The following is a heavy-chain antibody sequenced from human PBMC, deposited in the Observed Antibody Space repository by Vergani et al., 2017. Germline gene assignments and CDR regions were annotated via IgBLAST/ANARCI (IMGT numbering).Heavy chain of an antibody. CDR1: GFTFISYA. V-gene: IGHV3-23*01. CDR3: AKDRVVPTGPFDF. D-gene: IGHD2-2*01. CDR2: ISGSGADT. Sequence: EVQLLESGGGFVQPGGSLRLSCAASGFTFISYAMSWVRQAPGKGLEWVSSISGSGADTHYADSVKGRFTISRDNLENTLYLQMNSLRAEDTAVYYCAKDRVVPTGPFDFWSQGTLVTVSS. J-gene: IGHJ4*02.